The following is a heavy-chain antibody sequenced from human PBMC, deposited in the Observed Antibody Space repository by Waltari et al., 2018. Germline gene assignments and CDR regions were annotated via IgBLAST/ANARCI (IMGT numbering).Heavy chain of an antibody. CDR3: ARRGGLTGYSRGLLGY. D-gene: IGHD4-4*01. Sequence: QVQLVQSGAEVTEPGASVRVSCKASGYTFTTYDIMWVRQATGRGLEWMGWMNPQPVNTGFATKCQGRLAMTTDISRSTAYLEIRDLRSEDSAIYYCARRGGLTGYSRGLLGYWGQGTLVTVSS. V-gene: IGHV1-8*01. CDR2: MNPQPVNT. CDR1: GYTFTTYD. J-gene: IGHJ4*02.